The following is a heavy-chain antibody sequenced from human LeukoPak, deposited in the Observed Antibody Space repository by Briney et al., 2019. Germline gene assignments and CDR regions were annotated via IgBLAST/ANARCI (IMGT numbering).Heavy chain of an antibody. CDR3: ARASAPYYDFWSGYYLDY. CDR1: GYTFTSYG. D-gene: IGHD3-3*01. V-gene: IGHV1-18*01. J-gene: IGHJ4*02. CDR2: ISAYNGNT. Sequence: ASVKVSCKASGYTFTSYGTSWVRQAPGQGLEWMGWISAYNGNTNYAQKLQGRVTMTTDTSTSTAYMELRSLRSDDTAVYYCARASAPYYDFWSGYYLDYWGQGTLVTVSS.